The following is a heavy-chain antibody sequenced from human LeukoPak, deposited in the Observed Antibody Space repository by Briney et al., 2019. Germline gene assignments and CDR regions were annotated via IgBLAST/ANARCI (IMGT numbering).Heavy chain of an antibody. CDR2: IYYSGST. CDR1: GFTFSSHGM. V-gene: IGHV4-39*07. J-gene: IGHJ4*02. CDR3: ARYALGGYYFDY. Sequence: GSLRLSCAGSGFTFSSHGMNWVRHAPGKGLEWIGSIYYSGSTYYNPSLKSRVTISVDTSKNQFSLKLSSVTAADTAVYYCARYALGGYYFDYWGQGTLVTVSS. D-gene: IGHD3-16*01.